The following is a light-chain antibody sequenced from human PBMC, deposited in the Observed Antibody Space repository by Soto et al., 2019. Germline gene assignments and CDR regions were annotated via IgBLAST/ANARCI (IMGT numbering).Light chain of an antibody. V-gene: IGKV1-33*01. J-gene: IGKJ2*01. Sequence: DIQMTQSPSSLYAAVGDRVTITCQASQDISNYLNWYQQKPGKAPKLLIYDASNLETGVPSRFSGSGSGTDFTFTISSLQPKDIATYYCQQYDNLPPYTFGQGTKLEIK. CDR1: QDISNY. CDR3: QQYDNLPPYT. CDR2: DAS.